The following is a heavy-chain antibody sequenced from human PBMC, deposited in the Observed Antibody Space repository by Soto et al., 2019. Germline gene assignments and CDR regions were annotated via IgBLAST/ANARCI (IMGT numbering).Heavy chain of an antibody. D-gene: IGHD1-7*01. CDR2: IIPIFGTA. Sequence: QVQLVQSGAEVKKPGSSVKVSCKASGGTFSSYAISWVRQAPGQGLEWMGGIIPIFGTANYAQKFQGRVTITADKCTSTAYMELSSLRSEDTAVYYCARDPSITGTDYYYYGMDVWGQGTTVTVSS. CDR1: GGTFSSYA. J-gene: IGHJ6*02. V-gene: IGHV1-69*06. CDR3: ARDPSITGTDYYYYGMDV.